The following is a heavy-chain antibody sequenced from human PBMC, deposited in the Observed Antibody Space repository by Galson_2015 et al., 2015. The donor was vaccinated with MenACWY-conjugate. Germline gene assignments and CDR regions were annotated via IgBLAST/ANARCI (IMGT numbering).Heavy chain of an antibody. CDR1: GGSMRGYY. CDR2: IYYSGST. J-gene: IGHJ6*02. V-gene: IGHV4-59*01. D-gene: IGHD1-14*01. CDR3: ARDNPPTNSYYGMDV. Sequence: SEPLSLTCTVSGGSMRGYYWSWIRQPPGKGLEWIGYIYYSGSTNYHPSLQSRVTMSVDTSKNQFSLKLSPVTAADTAVYYCARDNPPTNSYYGMDVWGQGTTVTVSS.